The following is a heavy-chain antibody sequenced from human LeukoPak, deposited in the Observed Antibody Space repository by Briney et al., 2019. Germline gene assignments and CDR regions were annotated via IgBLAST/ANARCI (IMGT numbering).Heavy chain of an antibody. Sequence: GGSLRLSCAGSGFTFRSYAMSWVRQSPVKGLEWVSAISDSGDGTYYADSVKARFTISRDNSKNTVYLEMSSLRAEDTAVYYCARDLGTGIAAAGTSGGDYWGQGTLVTVSS. V-gene: IGHV3-23*01. J-gene: IGHJ4*02. CDR2: ISDSGDGT. CDR1: GFTFRSYA. CDR3: ARDLGTGIAAAGTSGGDY. D-gene: IGHD6-13*01.